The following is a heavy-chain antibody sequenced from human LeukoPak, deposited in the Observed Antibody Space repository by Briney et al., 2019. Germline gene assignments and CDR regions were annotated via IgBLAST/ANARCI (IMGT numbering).Heavy chain of an antibody. D-gene: IGHD3-10*01. CDR3: ARDRGITTARGVPSWFDP. CDR1: GGSINSDTYY. J-gene: IGHJ5*02. Sequence: SETLSLTCTVSGGSINSDTYYWTWVRQPAGKGLEWIGRVYTTGGPSYSPSLKSRVTISIDTSKNQFSLKLSSVSAADTAVYYCARDRGITTARGVPSWFDPWGQGTLVTVSS. V-gene: IGHV4-61*02. CDR2: VYTTGGP.